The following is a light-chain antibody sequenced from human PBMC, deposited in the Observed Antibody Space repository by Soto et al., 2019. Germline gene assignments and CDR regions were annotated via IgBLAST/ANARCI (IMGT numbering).Light chain of an antibody. V-gene: IGKV2-28*01. CDR1: QSLLHSNGYNY. Sequence: DIVMTQSPLSLPVTPGEPASISCRSSQSLLHSNGYNYLDWYMQKPGQSPQVLIYLGSNRASGVPDRFRGSGSGTDFTLKISRVVAEDDGIYYCMQVLQTPLTFGGGTKVELK. J-gene: IGKJ4*01. CDR2: LGS. CDR3: MQVLQTPLT.